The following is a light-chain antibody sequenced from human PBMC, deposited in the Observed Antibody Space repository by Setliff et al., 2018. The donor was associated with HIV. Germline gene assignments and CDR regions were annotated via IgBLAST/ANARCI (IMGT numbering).Light chain of an antibody. J-gene: IGLJ1*01. CDR3: TSYTTSSSPYV. Sequence: QSVLTQPASVSGSPGQSITISCTGTRSDVGGYDYVSWYQHHPGKAPKLIIYNVNKRPSRVSNRLSGSKSGNTASLTISGLQAEDEADYYCTSYTTSSSPYVFGTGTKVTVL. CDR1: RSDVGGYDY. V-gene: IGLV2-14*03. CDR2: NVN.